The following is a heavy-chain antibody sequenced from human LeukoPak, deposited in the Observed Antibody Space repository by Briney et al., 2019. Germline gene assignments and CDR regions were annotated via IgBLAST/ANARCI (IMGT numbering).Heavy chain of an antibody. J-gene: IGHJ4*02. V-gene: IGHV3-30-3*01. CDR1: GFTFSSYA. CDR2: ISYDGSNK. CDR3: ARGQRWLDY. D-gene: IGHD5-24*01. Sequence: GGSLRLSCAASGFTFSSYAMHWVRQAPGKGLEWVAVISYDGSNKYYADSVKGRFTISRDNSKNTLYLQMNSLRAEDTAVYYCARGQRWLDYWGQGTLVTVSS.